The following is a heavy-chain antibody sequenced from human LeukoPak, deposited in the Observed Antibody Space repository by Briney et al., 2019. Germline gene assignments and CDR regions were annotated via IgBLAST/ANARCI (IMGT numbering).Heavy chain of an antibody. CDR3: ASPGGSHDYSNYAL. CDR1: GGTFSSYA. J-gene: IGHJ4*02. Sequence: SVKVSCKASGGTFSSYAISWVRQAPGQGLEWMGGIIPIFGAANYAQRFQGRVTITADESTSTAYMELSSLRSEDTAVYYCASPGGSHDYSNYALWGQGTLVTVSS. V-gene: IGHV1-69*13. CDR2: IIPIFGAA. D-gene: IGHD4-11*01.